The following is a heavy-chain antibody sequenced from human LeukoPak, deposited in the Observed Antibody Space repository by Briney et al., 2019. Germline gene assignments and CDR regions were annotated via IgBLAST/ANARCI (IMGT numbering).Heavy chain of an antibody. CDR2: ISYDGSNK. CDR1: GLTFSSYA. V-gene: IGHV3-30*04. CDR3: AREGLRYFDWPLRIDY. D-gene: IGHD3-9*01. J-gene: IGHJ4*02. Sequence: GGSLRLSCAASGLTFSSYAMHWVRQAPGKGLEWVAVISYDGSNKYYADSVKGRFTISRDNSKNTLYLQMNSLRAEDTAVYYCAREGLRYFDWPLRIDYWGQGTLVTVSS.